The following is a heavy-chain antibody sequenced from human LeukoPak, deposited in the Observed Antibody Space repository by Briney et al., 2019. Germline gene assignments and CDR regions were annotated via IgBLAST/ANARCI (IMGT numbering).Heavy chain of an antibody. D-gene: IGHD6-6*01. CDR2: MNPKSGNT. J-gene: IGHJ6*02. CDR3: ARWGLASSSAGYYYYGMDV. Sequence: GASVKVSCKASGSTFTSYDINWVRQATGQGLEWMGWMNPKSGNTGYAQKFQGRVTMTRNTSISTAYMELSSLSSEDTAVYYCARWGLASSSAGYYYYGMDVWGQGTTVTVSS. CDR1: GSTFTSYD. V-gene: IGHV1-8*01.